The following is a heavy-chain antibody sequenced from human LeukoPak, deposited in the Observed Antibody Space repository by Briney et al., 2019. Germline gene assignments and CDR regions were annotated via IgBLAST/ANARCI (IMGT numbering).Heavy chain of an antibody. CDR2: IKNKADGGTT. CDR1: GFTLSNAW. CDR3: TTDQAEPCDY. V-gene: IGHV3-15*01. Sequence: GGSLRLSCAASGFTLSNAWMSWVRQALGKGLEWVGRIKNKADGGTTDYAAPVKGRFTISRDDSKNTLYLQMNSLKTEDTAVYYCTTDQAEPCDYWGQGTLVTVSS. J-gene: IGHJ4*02. D-gene: IGHD1-14*01.